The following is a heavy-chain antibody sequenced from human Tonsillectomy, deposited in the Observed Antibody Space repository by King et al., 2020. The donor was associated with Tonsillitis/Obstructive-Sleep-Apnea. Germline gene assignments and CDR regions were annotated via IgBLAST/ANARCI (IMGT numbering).Heavy chain of an antibody. J-gene: IGHJ1*01. CDR1: GYTFTSYD. D-gene: IGHD3-22*01. CDR3: ARDYYDSSGYYHGYFQH. Sequence: VQLVESGAEVKKPGASVKVSCKASGYTFTSYDITWVRQAPGQGLEWMGWSRPNNGDTNYAQKLKGRVTMTSDTATSTAYMELRSLRSDDTAVYYCARDYYDSSGYYHGYFQHWGQGTLVTVSS. CDR2: SRPNNGDT. V-gene: IGHV1-18*01.